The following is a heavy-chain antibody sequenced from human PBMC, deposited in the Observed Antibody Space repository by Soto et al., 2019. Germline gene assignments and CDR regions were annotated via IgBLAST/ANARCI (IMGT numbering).Heavy chain of an antibody. CDR1: GGSISSYY. Sequence: QVQLQESGPGLVKPSETLSLTCTVSGGSISSYYWSWIRQPPGKGLEWIGYIYYSGSTNYNPSLKSRVTISVDTSKNQFSLKLSSVTAADTAVYYCATSHWGGTITGTKDDDYWGQGTLVTVSS. V-gene: IGHV4-59*01. D-gene: IGHD1-7*01. CDR2: IYYSGST. CDR3: ATSHWGGTITGTKDDDY. J-gene: IGHJ4*02.